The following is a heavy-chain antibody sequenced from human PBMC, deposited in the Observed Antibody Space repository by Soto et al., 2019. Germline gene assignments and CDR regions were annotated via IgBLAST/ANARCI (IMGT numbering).Heavy chain of an antibody. CDR1: GFTFSSYA. Sequence: QVQLVESGGVVVQPGRSLRLSCAASGFTFSSYAMHWVRQAPGKGLEWVAVISYDGSNKYYADSVKGRFTISRDNSKNTRYLQMNSLRAEDTAVYYCARDKSPYSSGWHNRHFDYWGQGTLVTVSS. V-gene: IGHV3-30-3*01. D-gene: IGHD6-19*01. CDR3: ARDKSPYSSGWHNRHFDY. CDR2: ISYDGSNK. J-gene: IGHJ4*02.